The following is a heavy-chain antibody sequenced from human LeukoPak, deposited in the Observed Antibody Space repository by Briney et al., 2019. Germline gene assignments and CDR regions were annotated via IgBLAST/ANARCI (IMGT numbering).Heavy chain of an antibody. CDR1: GFTFNIHW. Sequence: GGSLRLSCVASGFTFNIHWMTWVRQAPGKGLEWVAVTSYDGSNRYYSDSVKGRFTISRDNSKNTLYLQMNSLRAEDTAVYYCAKAVHYDTLAGPGRDHYYYYGMDVWGQGTTVTVSS. J-gene: IGHJ6*02. V-gene: IGHV3-30*18. CDR3: AKAVHYDTLAGPGRDHYYYYGMDV. D-gene: IGHD3-9*01. CDR2: TSYDGSNR.